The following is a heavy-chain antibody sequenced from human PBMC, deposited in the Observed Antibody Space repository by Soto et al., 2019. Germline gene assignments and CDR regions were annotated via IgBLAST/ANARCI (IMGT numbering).Heavy chain of an antibody. CDR1: GGSFTYT. J-gene: IGHJ6*02. D-gene: IGHD5-18*01. CDR2: IIPIFGTA. Sequence: SVKVSCKASGGSFTYTLSWVRHAPGQGLEWMGGIIPIFGTANYAQKFQGRVTITADESTKTAYMELSTLRSEDTAVYYCARLHSHGTYGMDVWGQGTTVAVSS. CDR3: ARLHSHGTYGMDV. V-gene: IGHV1-69*13.